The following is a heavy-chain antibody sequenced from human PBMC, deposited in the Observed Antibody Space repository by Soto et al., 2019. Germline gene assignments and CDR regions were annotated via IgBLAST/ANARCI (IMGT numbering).Heavy chain of an antibody. CDR1: GFTFGDYA. J-gene: IGHJ3*02. CDR2: IRSKAYGGTT. Sequence: GGSLRLSCTASGFTFGDYAMSWFRQAPGKGLEWVGFIRSKAYGGTTEYAASVKGRFTISSDDSKSIAYLQMNSLKTEDTAVYYCTRVRSSGPHLDFDIWGQGTMVTVSS. D-gene: IGHD6-19*01. V-gene: IGHV3-49*03. CDR3: TRVRSSGPHLDFDI.